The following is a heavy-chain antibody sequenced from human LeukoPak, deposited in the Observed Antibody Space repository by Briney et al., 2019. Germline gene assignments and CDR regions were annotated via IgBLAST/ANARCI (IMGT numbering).Heavy chain of an antibody. CDR1: GFTFSSYA. V-gene: IGHV3-23*01. J-gene: IGHJ4*02. CDR3: AKTSGSFNVYYFDY. Sequence: GGSLRLSCAASGFTFSSYAMSWVRQAPGKGLEWASAISGSGGSTYYADSVKGRFTISRDNSKNTLYLQMNSLRAEDTAVYYCAKTSGSFNVYYFDYWGQGTLVTVSS. CDR2: ISGSGGST. D-gene: IGHD1-26*01.